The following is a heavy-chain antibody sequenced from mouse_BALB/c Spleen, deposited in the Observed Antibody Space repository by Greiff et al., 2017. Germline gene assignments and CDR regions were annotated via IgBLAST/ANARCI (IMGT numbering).Heavy chain of an antibody. V-gene: IGHV3-8*02. J-gene: IGHJ3*01. CDR3: ARSYGNPSGFAY. D-gene: IGHD2-1*01. Sequence: EVQLQQSGPSLVKPSQTLSLTCSVTGDSITSGYWHWIRKFPGNKLEYMGYISYSGSTYYNPSLKSRITITRDTSNNQYYLQLNAVTTEDTATYYCARSYGNPSGFAYWGQGTLVTVSA. CDR1: GDSITSGY. CDR2: ISYSGST.